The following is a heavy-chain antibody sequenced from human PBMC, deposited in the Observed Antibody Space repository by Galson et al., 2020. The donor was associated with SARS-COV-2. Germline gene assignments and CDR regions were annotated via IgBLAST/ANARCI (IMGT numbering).Heavy chain of an antibody. J-gene: IGHJ3*02. CDR1: GGSINSYY. Sequence: ETSETLSLTYTVSGGSINSYYWSWIRQPPGKGVEWIGYIYYSGSTNYNPSLKSRVTISLDTSKNQFSLELSAVTAADTAVYYCARSRHWGVVTLWAFDIWGQGTMVTVSS. CDR2: IYYSGST. D-gene: IGHD2-21*02. CDR3: ARSRHWGVVTLWAFDI. V-gene: IGHV4-59*01.